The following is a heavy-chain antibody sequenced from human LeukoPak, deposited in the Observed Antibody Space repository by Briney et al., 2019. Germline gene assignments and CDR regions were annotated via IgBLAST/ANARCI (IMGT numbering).Heavy chain of an antibody. CDR2: INHSGST. V-gene: IGHV4-34*01. D-gene: IGHD1-26*01. Sequence: SETLSLTCAVYGGSFSGYYWSWIRQPPGNGLEWIGEINHSGSTNYNPSLKSRVTISVDTSKNQFSLKLSSVTAADTAVYYCAREPTYHDAFDIWGQGTMVTVSS. CDR1: GGSFSGYY. J-gene: IGHJ3*02. CDR3: AREPTYHDAFDI.